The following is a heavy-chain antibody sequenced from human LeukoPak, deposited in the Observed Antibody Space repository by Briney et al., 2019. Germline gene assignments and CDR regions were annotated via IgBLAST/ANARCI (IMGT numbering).Heavy chain of an antibody. V-gene: IGHV3-15*01. CDR3: STDSDGGGFSYYYGMDV. CDR1: GFTFSNAL. J-gene: IGHJ6*02. Sequence: GGSLRLSCAASGFTFSNALMSWVRQAPGKGLEWVGRIKSKTDDGTTDYAAPVKGRFTISRDDSKNTLYLQMNSLKTEDTAVYYCSTDSDGGGFSYYYGMDVWGQGTTVTVSS. CDR2: IKSKTDDGTT. D-gene: IGHD3-16*01.